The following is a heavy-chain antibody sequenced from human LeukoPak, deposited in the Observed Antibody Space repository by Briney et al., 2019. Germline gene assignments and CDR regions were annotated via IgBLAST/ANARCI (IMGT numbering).Heavy chain of an antibody. D-gene: IGHD6-6*01. CDR1: GFTFSSYS. CDR3: ARDPRYSSSSDFYFDY. V-gene: IGHV3-21*01. CDR2: ISSSSNYI. J-gene: IGHJ4*02. Sequence: GGSLRLSCAASGFTFSSYSMNWVRQAPGKGLEWVSSISSSSNYIYYADSVKGRFTICRDNAKNSLYLQMNSLRAEDTAVYYCARDPRYSSSSDFYFDYWGQGTLVTVSS.